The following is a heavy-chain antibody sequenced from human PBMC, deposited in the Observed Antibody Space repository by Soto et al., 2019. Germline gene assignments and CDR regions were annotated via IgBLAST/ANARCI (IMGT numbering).Heavy chain of an antibody. D-gene: IGHD2-21*02. CDR3: ARDGPSVVVTADNWFDP. CDR1: GFTFSSYW. Sequence: GGSLRLSCAASGFTFSSYWMHWVRQAPGKGLVWVSRINSDGSSTSYADSVKGRFTISRDNAKNTLYLQMNSLRAEDTAVYYCARDGPSVVVTADNWFDPWGQGTLVTVSS. J-gene: IGHJ5*02. V-gene: IGHV3-74*01. CDR2: INSDGSST.